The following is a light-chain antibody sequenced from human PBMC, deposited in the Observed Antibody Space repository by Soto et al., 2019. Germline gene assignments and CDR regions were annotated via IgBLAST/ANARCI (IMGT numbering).Light chain of an antibody. J-gene: IGKJ2*01. CDR1: QSISNW. V-gene: IGKV1-5*03. CDR3: QQYHSFSFT. CDR2: QAS. Sequence: DIQMTQSPSTLSASVGDRVVITCRASQSISNWLAWYQQKPGRLPRLLIYQASTLESGVPSRFSGSGSGTEFTLTISSLQPDDSATYYCQQYHSFSFTFGQGTKLEIK.